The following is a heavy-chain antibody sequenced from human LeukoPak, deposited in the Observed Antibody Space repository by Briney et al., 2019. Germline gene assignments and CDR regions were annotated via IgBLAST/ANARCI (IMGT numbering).Heavy chain of an antibody. CDR2: IVPILGTA. Sequence: ASVTVSFKSSVGTFSTYAISWVRQAPGQGREGVGRIVPILGTANYAQNFQGRVTITADRSTTTAYMELSSLRCEDTAVYYCARDQGSMVRGVIIPWFDPWGQGTLVTVSS. V-gene: IGHV1-69*04. CDR3: ARDQGSMVRGVIIPWFDP. D-gene: IGHD3-10*01. CDR1: VGTFSTYA. J-gene: IGHJ5*02.